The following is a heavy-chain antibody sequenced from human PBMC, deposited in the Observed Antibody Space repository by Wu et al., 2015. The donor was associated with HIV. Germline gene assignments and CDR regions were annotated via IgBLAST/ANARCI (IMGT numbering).Heavy chain of an antibody. V-gene: IGHV1-69*05. Sequence: QVQLVQSGAEVKKPGSSVKVSCKAPATTFSTHAVTWVRQAPGQGLEWMGGKTPLFNTPKYAQKFQGRVTITTDESTSTAYMELSSLTSEDTAVYYCARDLPSYYDILTGYTVSGGMDVWGQGTTVTVSS. CDR1: ATTFSTHA. D-gene: IGHD3-9*01. J-gene: IGHJ6*02. CDR3: ARDLPSYYDILTGYTVSGGMDV. CDR2: KTPLFNTP.